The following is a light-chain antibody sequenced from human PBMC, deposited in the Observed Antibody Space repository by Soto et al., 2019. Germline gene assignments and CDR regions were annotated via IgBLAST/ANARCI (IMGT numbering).Light chain of an antibody. CDR1: QSVSSY. J-gene: IGKJ4*01. Sequence: EIVMTQSPATLSVSPGERATLSCRAIQSVSSYLAWYQHKPGQAPRLLIYGVSTRANGVPARFSGSGSGTVFTLTISSLQSEDFAVYYCQQYNNWPLTFGGGTKVDIK. CDR2: GVS. CDR3: QQYNNWPLT. V-gene: IGKV3-15*01.